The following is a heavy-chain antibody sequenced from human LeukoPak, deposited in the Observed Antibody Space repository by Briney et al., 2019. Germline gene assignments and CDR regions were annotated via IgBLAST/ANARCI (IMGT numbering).Heavy chain of an antibody. CDR2: IYHSGST. Sequence: SETLSLTCAVSGGSISSSNWWSWVRQPPGKGLEWIGEIYHSGSTNYNPSLKSRVTISVDKSKNQISLKLSSVSAADTAVYYCARLHCGGDCYSPIWDYWGQGTLVTVSS. J-gene: IGHJ4*02. CDR1: GGSISSSNW. CDR3: ARLHCGGDCYSPIWDY. D-gene: IGHD2-21*02. V-gene: IGHV4-4*02.